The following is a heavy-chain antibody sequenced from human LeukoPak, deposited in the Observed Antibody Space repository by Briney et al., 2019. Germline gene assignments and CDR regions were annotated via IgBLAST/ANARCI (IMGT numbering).Heavy chain of an antibody. CDR1: GGSISSYY. CDR3: ARGDYYDSSGYSPDAFDI. V-gene: IGHV4-59*01. D-gene: IGHD3-22*01. J-gene: IGHJ3*02. CDR2: IYYSGST. Sequence: SETLSLTCTVSGGSISSYYWSWIRQPPGKGLEWIGYIYYSGSTNYNPSLKSRVTISVDTSKNQFSLKLSSVTAADTAVYYCARGDYYDSSGYSPDAFDIWGQGTMVTVSS.